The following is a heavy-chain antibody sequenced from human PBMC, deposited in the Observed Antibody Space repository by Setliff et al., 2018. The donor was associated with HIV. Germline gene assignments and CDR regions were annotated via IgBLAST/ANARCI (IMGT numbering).Heavy chain of an antibody. CDR2: IKEDGSEK. CDR1: GLTFSSYW. Sequence: GGSLRLSCAASGLTFSSYWMSWVRQAPGKGLEWMANIKEDGSEKYYVDSVKGRFTISRDNTKNALYLQMNSLRAEDTAVYYCATHRVGQRPWLSDFWGQGTLVTVSS. J-gene: IGHJ4*02. CDR3: ATHRVGQRPWLSDF. V-gene: IGHV3-7*01. D-gene: IGHD5-12*01.